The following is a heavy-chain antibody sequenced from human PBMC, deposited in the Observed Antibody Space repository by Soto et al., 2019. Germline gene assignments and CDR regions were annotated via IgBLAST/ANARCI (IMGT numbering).Heavy chain of an antibody. CDR1: GYTFTGYY. D-gene: IGHD6-13*01. J-gene: IGHJ6*02. Sequence: ASVKVSCKASGYTFTGYYMHWVRQAPGQGLEWMGWINPNSGGTNYAQKFQGWVTMTRDTSISTAYMELSRLRSDDTAVYYCARGTYSSSPGYYYYGMDVWGQGTTVTVSS. CDR3: ARGTYSSSPGYYYYGMDV. V-gene: IGHV1-2*04. CDR2: INPNSGGT.